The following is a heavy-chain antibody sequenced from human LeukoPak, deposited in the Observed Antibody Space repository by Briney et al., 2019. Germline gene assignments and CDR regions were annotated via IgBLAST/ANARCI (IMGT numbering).Heavy chain of an antibody. CDR2: ISGSGGST. Sequence: GGSLRPSCAASGFTFSSYAMSWVRQAPGKGLEWVSAISGSGGSTYYADSVKGRFTISRDNSKNTLYLQMNSLRAEDTAVYYCAKFGGRYYYDSSGYYYFDYWGQGTLVTVSS. D-gene: IGHD3-22*01. J-gene: IGHJ4*02. V-gene: IGHV3-23*01. CDR1: GFTFSSYA. CDR3: AKFGGRYYYDSSGYYYFDY.